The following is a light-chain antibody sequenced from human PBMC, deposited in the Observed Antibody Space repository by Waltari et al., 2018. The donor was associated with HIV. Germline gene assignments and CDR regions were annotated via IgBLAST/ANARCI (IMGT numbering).Light chain of an antibody. Sequence: QSALTQPASVSGSPGQSITISCTGTSSDVGAYNLVSWYQQPAGKAPKLMIFEVTQRPSGVSDRFSGCRSGNTASLTISGLQADDEGDYYCCSYTGTGVVFGGGTKLTVL. J-gene: IGLJ2*01. CDR3: CSYTGTGVV. CDR1: SSDVGAYNL. CDR2: EVT. V-gene: IGLV2-23*02.